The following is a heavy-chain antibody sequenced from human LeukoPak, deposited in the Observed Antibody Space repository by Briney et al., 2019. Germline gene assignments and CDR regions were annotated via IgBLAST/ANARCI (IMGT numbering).Heavy chain of an antibody. CDR3: ARFGITVVRGGKYYFDY. D-gene: IGHD3-10*01. CDR1: GGSISNYY. V-gene: IGHV4-59*08. CDR2: IYYSGAT. Sequence: SETLSLTCTVSGGSISNYYWSWIRQPPGKGLEWIGHIYYSGATTYNPSLKSRITISVDTSKNQFSLMLSSVTAADTAVYYCARFGITVVRGGKYYFDYWGQGTLVTVSS. J-gene: IGHJ4*02.